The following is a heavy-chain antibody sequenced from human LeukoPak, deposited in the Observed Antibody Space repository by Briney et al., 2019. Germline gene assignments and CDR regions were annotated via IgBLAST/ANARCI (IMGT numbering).Heavy chain of an antibody. CDR3: ARDSGTTGEVKFDP. V-gene: IGHV4-4*07. CDR1: GGSISSYY. CDR2: IYTSGSI. J-gene: IGHJ5*02. Sequence: SETLSLTCTVSGGSISSYYWSWIRQPAGKGLEWIGRIYTSGSITYNPSLKSRVSMSVDTSKNQFSLRLSSVTAADTAVYYCARDSGTTGEVKFDPWGQGTLVTVSS. D-gene: IGHD3-10*01.